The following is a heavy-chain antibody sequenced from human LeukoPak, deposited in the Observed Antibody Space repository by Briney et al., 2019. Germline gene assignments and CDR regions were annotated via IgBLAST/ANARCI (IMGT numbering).Heavy chain of an antibody. CDR3: ARDVMASYYDSSGYGDY. CDR1: GGPMSSGDYY. J-gene: IGHJ4*02. CDR2: IYYSGST. D-gene: IGHD3-22*01. Sequence: SESLSLTCTVSGGPMSSGDYYWSWIRKPPGRGLEWYGYIYYSGSTYYHPSLKSRVTISVDQSKNQFSLNLSSVTAADTAVYYCARDVMASYYDSSGYGDYWGQGTRVTVSS. V-gene: IGHV4-30-4*02.